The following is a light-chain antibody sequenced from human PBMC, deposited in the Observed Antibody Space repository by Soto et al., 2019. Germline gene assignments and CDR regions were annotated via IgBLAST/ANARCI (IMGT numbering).Light chain of an antibody. V-gene: IGKV3-20*01. CDR1: QSVSSSY. Sequence: EIVLTQSPGTLSLSPGERATLSCTASQSVSSSYLAWYQQKPGQAPRLLIYGASSRATCIPDSFSGSGSGTDFTLTISRLEPEDFAVYYCQQYGSALWTFGQGTKVDIK. CDR2: GAS. J-gene: IGKJ1*01. CDR3: QQYGSALWT.